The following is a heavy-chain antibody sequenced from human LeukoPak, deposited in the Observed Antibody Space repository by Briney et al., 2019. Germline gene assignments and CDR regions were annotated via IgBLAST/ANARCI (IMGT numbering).Heavy chain of an antibody. CDR2: IKQDGSEK. CDR3: AISLAPGGPFDY. Sequence: GGSLRLSCAASGFTFSSYWVSWVRQAPGKGLEWVANIKQDGSEKYYVDSVKGRFTISRDNAKNSLYLQMNSLRAEDTAVYYCAISLAPGGPFDYWGQGTLVTVSS. CDR1: GFTFSSYW. D-gene: IGHD1-14*01. V-gene: IGHV3-7*01. J-gene: IGHJ4*02.